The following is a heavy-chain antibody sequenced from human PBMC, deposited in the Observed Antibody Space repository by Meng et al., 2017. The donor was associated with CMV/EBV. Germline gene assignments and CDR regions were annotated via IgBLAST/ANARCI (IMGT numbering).Heavy chain of an antibody. CDR2: IKQDGSEK. CDR1: GFTFSSYW. CDR3: ARDPYDFWTSYYYGMDV. Sequence: GEALKISCAASGFTFSSYWMSLVRQAPGKGLEWVANIKQDGSEKYYVDSVKGRFTISRDNAKNSLYLQMNSLRAEDTAVYYCARDPYDFWTSYYYGMDVWGQGTTVTVSS. D-gene: IGHD3-3*01. J-gene: IGHJ6*02. V-gene: IGHV3-7*01.